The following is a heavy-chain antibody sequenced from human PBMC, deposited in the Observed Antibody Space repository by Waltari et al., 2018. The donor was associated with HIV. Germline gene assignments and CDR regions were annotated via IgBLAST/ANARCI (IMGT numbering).Heavy chain of an antibody. CDR1: GGSISSNNW. J-gene: IGHJ4*02. V-gene: IGHV4-4*02. Sequence: QVQLQETGPGLVKPSGTLSLTCAVSGGSISSNNWWSWVRQPPGKGLEWIGEIYHSETTNYNPSLKSRVTISIDKFNNNFSPKLSSVTAADTAVYYCARVDENSSGRMDYWGQGNLVTVSS. D-gene: IGHD6-25*01. CDR3: ARVDENSSGRMDY. CDR2: IYHSETT.